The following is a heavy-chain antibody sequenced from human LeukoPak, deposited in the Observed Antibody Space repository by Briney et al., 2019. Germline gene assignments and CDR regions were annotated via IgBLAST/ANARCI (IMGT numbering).Heavy chain of an antibody. J-gene: IGHJ4*02. CDR1: GGTFSSYA. V-gene: IGHV1-69*05. CDR3: ASSPSGRFGVVTTFDY. D-gene: IGHD3-3*01. Sequence: GASVKVSCKASGGTFSSYAISWVRQAPGQGLEWMGGIIPIFGTANYAQKFQGRVTITTDESTSTAYMELSSLRSEDTAVYYCASSPSGRFGVVTTFDYWGQGTLVTVSS. CDR2: IIPIFGTA.